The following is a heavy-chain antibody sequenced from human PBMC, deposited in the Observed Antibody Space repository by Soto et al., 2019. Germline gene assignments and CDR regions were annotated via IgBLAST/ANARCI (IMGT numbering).Heavy chain of an antibody. V-gene: IGHV4-39*01. CDR1: GGSISSSSYY. Sequence: PSETLSLTCTVSGGSISSSSYYWGWIRQPPGKGLEWIGSIYYSGSTYYNPSLKSRVTISVDTSKNQFSLKLSSVTAADTAVYYCARLLIAAAGTVLDYWGQGTLVTVS. CDR2: IYYSGST. CDR3: ARLLIAAAGTVLDY. D-gene: IGHD6-13*01. J-gene: IGHJ4*02.